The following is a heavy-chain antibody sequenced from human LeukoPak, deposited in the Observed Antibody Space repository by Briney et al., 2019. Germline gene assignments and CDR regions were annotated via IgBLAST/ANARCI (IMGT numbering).Heavy chain of an antibody. D-gene: IGHD3-3*01. CDR3: AHHGGGTIRIAAFDI. CDR1: GITFSSYG. Sequence: GGSLRLSCAASGITFSSYGMSWVRQAPGKGLEWVSSISSTGGTTYYADSVKGRFTISRDNSKNTLYLQLNSLRAEDTAIYYCAHHGGGTIRIAAFDIWGQGTMVTVSS. CDR2: ISSTGGTT. V-gene: IGHV3-23*01. J-gene: IGHJ3*02.